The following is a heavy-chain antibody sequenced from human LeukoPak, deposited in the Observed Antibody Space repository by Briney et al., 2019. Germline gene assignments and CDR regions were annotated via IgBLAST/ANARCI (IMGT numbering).Heavy chain of an antibody. Sequence: GGSLRLSCAASGFTFSDYYMSWMRQAPGKGLEWISYISVSGSTIYYADSVKGRFTISRDNAKNSQYLQMNSLRAEDTAVYYCAREALGSNSLDAFDIWGQGTMVTVSS. CDR2: ISVSGSTI. J-gene: IGHJ3*02. CDR3: AREALGSNSLDAFDI. D-gene: IGHD1-26*01. CDR1: GFTFSDYY. V-gene: IGHV3-11*04.